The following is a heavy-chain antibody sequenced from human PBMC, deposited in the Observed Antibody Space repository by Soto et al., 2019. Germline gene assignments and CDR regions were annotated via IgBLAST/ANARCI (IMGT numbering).Heavy chain of an antibody. CDR1: GFTFSSYG. V-gene: IGHV3-30*18. CDR2: ISYDGSNE. Sequence: QVQVVESGGGVVQPGRSLRLSCAASGFTFSSYGMHWVRQAPGKGLEWVAVISYDGSNEYYADFVKGRFTISRDNSKNTLSLQMHSLRPEDTALYYCAKLSGWDGENAFDIWGQGTKVTVSS. J-gene: IGHJ3*02. CDR3: AKLSGWDGENAFDI. D-gene: IGHD6-19*01.